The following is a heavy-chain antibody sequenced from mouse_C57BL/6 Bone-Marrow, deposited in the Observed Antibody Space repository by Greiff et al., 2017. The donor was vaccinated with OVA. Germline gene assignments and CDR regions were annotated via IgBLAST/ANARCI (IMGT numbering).Heavy chain of an antibody. V-gene: IGHV1-4*01. CDR3: ARSITTVVARYFDV. CDR2: INPSSGYT. Sequence: QVQLQQSGAELARPGASVTMSCKASGYTFTSYTMHWVKQRPGQGLEWIGYINPSSGYTKYNQKFKDKATLTADKYSSTAYMQLSSLTSEDSAVYYCARSITTVVARYFDVWGTGTTVTVSS. CDR1: GYTFTSYT. D-gene: IGHD1-1*01. J-gene: IGHJ1*03.